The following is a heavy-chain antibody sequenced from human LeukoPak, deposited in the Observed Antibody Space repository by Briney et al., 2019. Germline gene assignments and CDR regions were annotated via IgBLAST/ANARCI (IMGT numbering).Heavy chain of an antibody. CDR3: TTGIDYGGGY. CDR1: GFSFTNVW. D-gene: IGHD3-16*01. Sequence: PGGSLRLSCAVFGFSFTNVWMNWVRQAPGKGLEWVGRIKNKDEGEKTDYAAPVKGRFTISRDDSKATLFLQMNSLKMEDTAIYYCTTGIDYGGGYWGQGTLVSVSS. CDR2: IKNKDEGEKT. J-gene: IGHJ4*02. V-gene: IGHV3-15*07.